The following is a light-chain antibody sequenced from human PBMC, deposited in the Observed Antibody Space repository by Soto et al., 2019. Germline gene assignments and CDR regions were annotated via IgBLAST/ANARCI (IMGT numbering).Light chain of an antibody. CDR1: QSVSSSY. V-gene: IGKV3-20*01. Sequence: EIVLTQSPGTLSLSPGERATLSCRASQSVSSSYLAWYQQKPGQAPRLLIYGASSRATGIPDRFSGSGSGTDFTLTISRLEPEDWAVYYCQQYGSSPQTFGQGNKVDIK. J-gene: IGKJ1*01. CDR2: GAS. CDR3: QQYGSSPQT.